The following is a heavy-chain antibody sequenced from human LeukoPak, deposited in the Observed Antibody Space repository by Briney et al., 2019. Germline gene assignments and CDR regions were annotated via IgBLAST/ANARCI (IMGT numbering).Heavy chain of an antibody. J-gene: IGHJ4*02. CDR2: INPKTGGA. Sequence: ASVKVSCKTSGYSFTDYYMYWVRQAPGQGVEYMGGINPKTGGANYAQKFQGRVTMTRDTSISTAYIELNRLTSDDTAVYYCVPQWSVPLYFDYWGQGTLVIVSS. D-gene: IGHD3-3*01. CDR3: VPQWSVPLYFDY. CDR1: GYSFTDYY. V-gene: IGHV1-2*02.